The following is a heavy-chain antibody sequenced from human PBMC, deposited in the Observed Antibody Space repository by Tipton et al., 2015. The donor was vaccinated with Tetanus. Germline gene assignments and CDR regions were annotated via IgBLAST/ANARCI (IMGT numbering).Heavy chain of an antibody. CDR1: GGSISSYY. V-gene: IGHV4-59*01. CDR2: IYYSGST. CDR3: ARKIIAAAGTYYCYYGMDV. Sequence: TLSLTCTVSGGSISSYYWSWIRRPPGKGLEWIGYIYYSGSTNYNPSLKSRVTISVDTSKNQFSLELSSVTAADTAVYYCARKIIAAAGTYYCYYGMDVWGQGTTVTVSS. J-gene: IGHJ6*02. D-gene: IGHD6-13*01.